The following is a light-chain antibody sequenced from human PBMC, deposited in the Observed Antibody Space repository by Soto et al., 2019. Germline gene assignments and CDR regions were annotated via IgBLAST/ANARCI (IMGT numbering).Light chain of an antibody. CDR3: QQLNIYPQT. Sequence: DIRLTQSPSLLSASVGDRVTITCRASRDIDSYLAWYQLKPGKGPKLLIYDASTLQSGAPSRFSGSGSGTEFTLTISSLQPEDFATYYCQQLNIYPQTFGQGTKVEIK. V-gene: IGKV1-9*01. CDR2: DAS. CDR1: RDIDSY. J-gene: IGKJ1*01.